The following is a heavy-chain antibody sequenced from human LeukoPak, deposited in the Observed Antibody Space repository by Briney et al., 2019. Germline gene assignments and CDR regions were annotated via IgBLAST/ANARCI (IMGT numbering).Heavy chain of an antibody. Sequence: SETLSLTCTVSGGSISSSSYYWGWIRQPPGKGLEWIGSIYYSGSTYYNPSLKSRVTISVDTSKNQFSLKLSSVTAADTAVYYCASGGNYWYFDLWGRGTLVTVSS. CDR2: IYYSGST. V-gene: IGHV4-39*07. J-gene: IGHJ2*01. CDR1: GGSISSSSYY. CDR3: ASGGNYWYFDL.